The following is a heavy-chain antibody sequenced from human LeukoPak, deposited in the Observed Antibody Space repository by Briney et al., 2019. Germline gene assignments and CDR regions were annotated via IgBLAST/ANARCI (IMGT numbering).Heavy chain of an antibody. Sequence: SETLSLTCAVYGESISDYYWTWIRQFPGKGLEWIGEIHHSKGTDYNPSLKSQLTMSVDRSKNQFSLKLSSVTAADTAIYYCVRVTAAGSGRAFDYWAQGSLVPVSS. D-gene: IGHD3-10*01. CDR2: IHHSKGT. CDR3: VRVTAAGSGRAFDY. CDR1: GESISDYY. V-gene: IGHV4-34*01. J-gene: IGHJ4*02.